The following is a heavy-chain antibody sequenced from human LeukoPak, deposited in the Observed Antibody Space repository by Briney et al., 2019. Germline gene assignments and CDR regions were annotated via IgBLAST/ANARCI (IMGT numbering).Heavy chain of an antibody. CDR1: GGSINPYY. J-gene: IGHJ6*03. CDR3: ARGGNHYYYYMDV. CDR2: IYYSGIT. Sequence: PSEILSLTCTVSGGSINPYYWSWIRQSPGKGLEWIGYIYYSGITDYNPSLKSRVTMSIDTSKKQFSLKLTSVTAADTAVYLCARGGNHYYYYMDVWGKGTRVTVSS. V-gene: IGHV4-59*01. D-gene: IGHD4-23*01.